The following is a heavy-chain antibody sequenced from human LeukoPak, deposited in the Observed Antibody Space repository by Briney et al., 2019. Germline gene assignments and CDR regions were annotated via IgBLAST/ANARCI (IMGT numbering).Heavy chain of an antibody. D-gene: IGHD6-6*01. CDR1: GYSISSGYY. J-gene: IGHJ6*03. V-gene: IGHV4-38-2*02. CDR2: IYHGRGI. CDR3: ARGLSSIAAVPYYYYYMDV. Sequence: SETLSLTCTVSGYSISSGYYWGWIRQSPGKGLEWIGSIYHGRGIYYNPSLMSRATISEDTPKNQFLLRLNSVTAADTAVYYCARGLSSIAAVPYYYYYMDVWGKGTTVTVSS.